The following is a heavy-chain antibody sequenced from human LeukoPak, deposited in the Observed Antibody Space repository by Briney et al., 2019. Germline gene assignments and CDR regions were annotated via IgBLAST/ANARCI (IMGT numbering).Heavy chain of an antibody. CDR2: IWYDGSNK. V-gene: IGHV3-33*06. CDR3: AKESGHNWNYAAFDYYYYMDV. Sequence: GGSLRLSCAASGFTFSRYGMHWVRQAPGKGLEWVAVIWYDGSNKYYADSVKGRFTISRDNSKNTLYLQMNSLRTEDTAVYYCAKESGHNWNYAAFDYYYYMDVWGKGTTVTVSS. CDR1: GFTFSRYG. J-gene: IGHJ6*03. D-gene: IGHD1-7*01.